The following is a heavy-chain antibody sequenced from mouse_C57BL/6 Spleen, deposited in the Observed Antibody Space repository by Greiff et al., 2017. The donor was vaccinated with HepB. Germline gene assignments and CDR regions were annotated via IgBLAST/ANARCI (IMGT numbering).Heavy chain of an antibody. V-gene: IGHV1-20*01. CDR1: GYSFTGYF. J-gene: IGHJ1*03. D-gene: IGHD1-1*01. CDR3: ARRGSYYYGSSPPYWYFEV. CDR2: INPYNGDT. Sequence: VQLQQSGPELVKPGDSVKISCKASGYSFTGYFMNWVMQSHGKSLEWIGRINPYNGDTFYNQKFKGKATLTVDKSSSTAHMELRSLTSEDSAVYYCARRGSYYYGSSPPYWYFEVWGTGTTVTVSS.